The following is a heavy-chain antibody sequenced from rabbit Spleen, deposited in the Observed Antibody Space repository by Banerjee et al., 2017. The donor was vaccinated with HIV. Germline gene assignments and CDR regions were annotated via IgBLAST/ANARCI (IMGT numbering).Heavy chain of an antibody. V-gene: IGHV1S39*01. J-gene: IGHJ4*01. Sequence: ELKESGGGLVQPGGSLKLSCKASGFDFSSYYMSWVRQAPGKGLEWIGYIDPVFGSAYYASWVNGRYTLSKISSTTVTLEMTSLTAADTATYFCARDLTDVIGWNFGWWGPGTLVTVS. D-gene: IGHD1-1*01. CDR3: ARDLTDVIGWNFGW. CDR2: IDPVFGSA. CDR1: GFDFSSYY.